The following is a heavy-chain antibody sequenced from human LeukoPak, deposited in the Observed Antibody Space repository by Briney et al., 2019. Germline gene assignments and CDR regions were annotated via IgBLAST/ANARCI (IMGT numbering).Heavy chain of an antibody. D-gene: IGHD3-22*01. J-gene: IGHJ4*02. CDR1: GGSISSGGYY. Sequence: SQTLSLTCTVSGGSISSGGYYWSWIRQHPGKGLEWIGYIYYSGRHYYNPSLKSRVTISVDTSKNQFSLKLSSVTAADTAVYYCASSVYDSSGYYLHYWGQGTLVTVSS. V-gene: IGHV4-31*03. CDR2: IYYSGRH. CDR3: ASSVYDSSGYYLHY.